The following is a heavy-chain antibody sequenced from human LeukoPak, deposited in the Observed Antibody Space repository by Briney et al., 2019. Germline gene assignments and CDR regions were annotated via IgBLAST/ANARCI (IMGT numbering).Heavy chain of an antibody. CDR2: ISSSGSTI. CDR1: GFTFSSYE. J-gene: IGHJ6*02. Sequence: GGSPRLSCAASGFTFSSYEMNWVRQAPGKGLEWVSYISSSGSTIYYADSVKGRFTISRDNAKNSLYLQMNSLRAEDTAVYYCARDQGYDSPFYYGMDVWGQGTTVTVSS. D-gene: IGHD5-12*01. CDR3: ARDQGYDSPFYYGMDV. V-gene: IGHV3-48*03.